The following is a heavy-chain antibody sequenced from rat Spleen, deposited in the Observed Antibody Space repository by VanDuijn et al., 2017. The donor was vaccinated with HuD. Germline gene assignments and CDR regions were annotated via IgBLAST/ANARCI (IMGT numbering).Heavy chain of an antibody. CDR2: ITNTGGNI. V-gene: IGHV5-31*01. Sequence: EVQLVESGGGLVEPGRSLKLSCVVSGFTINNYWMNWIRQAPGKGLEWVASITNTGGNIFYPDSVKGRFTISRENAQNTLYLQMNSLRSEDTATYYCATTPSRAFDYWGQGVMVTVSS. CDR3: ATTPSRAFDY. J-gene: IGHJ2*01. D-gene: IGHD3-1*01. CDR1: GFTINNYW.